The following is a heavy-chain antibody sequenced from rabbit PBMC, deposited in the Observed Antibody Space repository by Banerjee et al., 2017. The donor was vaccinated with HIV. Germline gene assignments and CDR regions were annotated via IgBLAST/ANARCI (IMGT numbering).Heavy chain of an antibody. J-gene: IGHJ4*01. CDR1: GFSFSSSYW. Sequence: QEQLEESGGDLVKPGASLTLTCTASGFSFSSSYWIWWVRHAPGKGLEWIACIVTGSGRTYYASWAKGRFTISKTSSTTVTLQMTSLTPADTATYFCARGGGYGGDGFNLWGPGTLVTVS. CDR2: IVTGSGRT. V-gene: IGHV1S45*01. D-gene: IGHD4-2*01. CDR3: ARGGGYGGDGFNL.